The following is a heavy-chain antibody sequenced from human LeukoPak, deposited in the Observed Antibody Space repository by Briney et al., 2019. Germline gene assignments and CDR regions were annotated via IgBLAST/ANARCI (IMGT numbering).Heavy chain of an antibody. V-gene: IGHV4-34*01. CDR3: ARSAYGDYVRYGMDV. CDR2: INHSGST. J-gene: IGHJ6*02. CDR1: GGSFSGYY. Sequence: SETLSLTCAVYGGSFSGYYWSWIRQPPGKGPEWIGEINHSGSTNYNPSLKSRVTISVDTSKNQFSLKLSSVTAADTAVYYCARSAYGDYVRYGMDVWGQGTTVTVSS. D-gene: IGHD4-17*01.